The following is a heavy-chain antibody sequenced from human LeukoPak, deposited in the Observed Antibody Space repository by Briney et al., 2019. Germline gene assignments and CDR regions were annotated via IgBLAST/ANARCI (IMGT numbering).Heavy chain of an antibody. CDR2: SNSDGSST. CDR3: AVREDGSYTLLDI. D-gene: IGHD1-26*01. CDR1: GFTISSYY. J-gene: IGHJ4*02. V-gene: IGHV3-74*01. Sequence: GGSLRLSCAASGFTISSYYMHWVRQAPGKRLVWVSRSNSDGSSTSYADSVKGRFTISRDNAKNTLYLQMNSLRAEDTAVYYCAVREDGSYTLLDICGQRALVTVSS.